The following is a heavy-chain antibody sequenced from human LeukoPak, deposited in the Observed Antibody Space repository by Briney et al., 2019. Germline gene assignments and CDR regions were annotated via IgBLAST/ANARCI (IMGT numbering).Heavy chain of an antibody. CDR2: INTVNGNT. CDR1: GYTFTNNA. D-gene: IGHD4/OR15-4a*01. V-gene: IGHV1-3*04. Sequence: ASVKVSCKASGYTFTNNAIHWVRQAPGQGLEWMGWINTVNGNTQYSQKFHGRVIITRDMSAGTAYMELSSLTSEDTAMYYCARDRSLTWYGVPGDYWGQGTQVTVSS. J-gene: IGHJ4*02. CDR3: ARDRSLTWYGVPGDY.